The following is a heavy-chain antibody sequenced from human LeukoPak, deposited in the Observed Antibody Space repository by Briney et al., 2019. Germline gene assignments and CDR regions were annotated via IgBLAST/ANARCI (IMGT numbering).Heavy chain of an antibody. V-gene: IGHV1-3*01. D-gene: IGHD2/OR15-2a*01. CDR2: INAGNGNT. J-gene: IGHJ6*02. CDR1: GYTFTSYA. CDR3: ARGELSTRAYRLNV. Sequence: ASVKVSCKASGYTFTSYAMHWVRQAPGQRLEWMGWINAGNGNTKYSQKFQGRVTITRDTSASTGYMELSSLRSEDTAVYYCARGELSTRAYRLNVWGQGTTVTVSS.